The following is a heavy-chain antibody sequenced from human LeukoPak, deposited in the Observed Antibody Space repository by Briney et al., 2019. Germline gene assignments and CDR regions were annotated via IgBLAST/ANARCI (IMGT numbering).Heavy chain of an antibody. D-gene: IGHD4-17*01. J-gene: IGHJ5*02. CDR3: AREFVYGDPFDP. Sequence: GGSLRLSCAASGFTVSSTYMNWVRQAPGKGLEWVSVIFGGCGTYYADCVKGRFIISRDNSKNTVHLQMNSLRAEDTAVYFCAREFVYGDPFDPWGQRTLVTVSS. CDR1: GFTVSSTY. V-gene: IGHV3-66*01. CDR2: IFGGCGT.